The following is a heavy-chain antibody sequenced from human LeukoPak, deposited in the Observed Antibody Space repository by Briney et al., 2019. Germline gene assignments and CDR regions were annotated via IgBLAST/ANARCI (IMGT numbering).Heavy chain of an antibody. CDR3: AREQDGPFDY. CDR1: GGSISSSSYY. V-gene: IGHV4-39*07. D-gene: IGHD2-15*01. J-gene: IGHJ4*02. Sequence: SETLSLTCTVSGGSISSSSYYWGWIRQPPGKGLEWIGTIYYSGSTYYNPSLKSRVTISVDTSKNQFSLKLSSVTAADTAVYYCAREQDGPFDYWGQGTLVTVSS. CDR2: IYYSGST.